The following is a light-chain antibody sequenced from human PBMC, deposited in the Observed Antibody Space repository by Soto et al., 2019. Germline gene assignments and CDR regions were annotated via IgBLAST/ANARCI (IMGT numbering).Light chain of an antibody. Sequence: DLQMTQSPSSLSASVGDRVTITCRASQSITTFLSWYHQKPGRAPNLLIYGASSLRSGVPSRFSGSGSGTDFTLTITSLQPEDFGTYYCQQSYSASITFGQGTRLDVK. V-gene: IGKV1-39*01. J-gene: IGKJ5*01. CDR2: GAS. CDR3: QQSYSASIT. CDR1: QSITTF.